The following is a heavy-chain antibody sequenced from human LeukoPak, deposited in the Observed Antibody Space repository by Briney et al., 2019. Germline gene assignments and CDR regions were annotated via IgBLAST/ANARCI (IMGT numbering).Heavy chain of an antibody. CDR1: GFTFSDYY. CDR2: ISSSSSYT. D-gene: IGHD2-8*01. V-gene: IGHV3-11*06. J-gene: IGHJ3*02. Sequence: GGSLRLSCAASGFTFSDYYMSWIRQAPGKGLEWVSYISSSSSYTNYADSVKGRFTISGDNAKNSLYLQMNSLRAEDTAVYYCASPAGMLDCTNGVCTTGGEAFDIWGQGTMVTVSS. CDR3: ASPAGMLDCTNGVCTTGGEAFDI.